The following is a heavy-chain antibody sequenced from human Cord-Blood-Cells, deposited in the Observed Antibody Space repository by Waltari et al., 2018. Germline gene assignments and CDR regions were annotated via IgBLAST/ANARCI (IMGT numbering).Heavy chain of an antibody. CDR2: IKSQTDGGTT. CDR1: GFTFSNAW. V-gene: IGHV3-15*01. D-gene: IGHD6-13*01. CDR3: KGFPSSSWDDY. Sequence: EVQLVESGGGLVKPGGSLRLPCAASGFTFSNAWMSGVRRAPGKGRGWVGRIKSQTDGGTTDYAAPVKGRFTISRDDSKNTLYLQMNSLNTEDTAVYYCKGFPSSSWDDYWGQGTLVTVSS. J-gene: IGHJ4*02.